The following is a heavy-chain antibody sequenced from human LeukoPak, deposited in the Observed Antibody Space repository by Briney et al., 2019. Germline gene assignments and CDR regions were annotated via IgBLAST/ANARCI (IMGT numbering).Heavy chain of an antibody. CDR1: GFTFSSYS. CDR2: ISSSSSYI. Sequence: PGGSLRLSCAASGFTFSSYSMNWVRQAPGKGLGWVSSISSSSSYIYYADSVKGRFTISRDNAKNSLYLQMNSLRAEDTAVYYCARALAARPTFGYYDYWGQGTLVTVSS. CDR3: ARALAARPTFGYYDY. D-gene: IGHD6-6*01. V-gene: IGHV3-21*01. J-gene: IGHJ4*02.